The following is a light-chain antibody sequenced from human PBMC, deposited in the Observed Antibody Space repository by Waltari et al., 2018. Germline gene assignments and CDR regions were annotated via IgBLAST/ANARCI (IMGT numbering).Light chain of an antibody. Sequence: ETVMTQSPATLSVSPGESATFSCRASQRVTSNLAWYQQKPVQGPRLLIYGASTMATVIPARFSGSGSATEFTHTISSLQSEDLAVYYCQHYNNWPRTFGQGTKVEIK. J-gene: IGKJ1*01. CDR3: QHYNNWPRT. V-gene: IGKV3-15*01. CDR1: QRVTSN. CDR2: GAS.